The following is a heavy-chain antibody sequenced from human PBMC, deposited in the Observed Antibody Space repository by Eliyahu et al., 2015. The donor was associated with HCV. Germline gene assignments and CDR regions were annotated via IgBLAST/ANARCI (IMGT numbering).Heavy chain of an antibody. V-gene: IGHV3-23*01. Sequence: EVQLLESGGDLVQPGRSLRLSCAASGFXFSSYAMXWVRQAPGKGLGGVSAISSSGGSTYYADSVKDRFTISRDNSKDTLYLQLNSLRAEDTAVYYCAKSEPPHCSSTSCPIEYWGQGTLVTVSS. CDR3: AKSEPPHCSSTSCPIEY. CDR1: GFXFSSYA. D-gene: IGHD2-2*01. CDR2: ISSSGGST. J-gene: IGHJ4*02.